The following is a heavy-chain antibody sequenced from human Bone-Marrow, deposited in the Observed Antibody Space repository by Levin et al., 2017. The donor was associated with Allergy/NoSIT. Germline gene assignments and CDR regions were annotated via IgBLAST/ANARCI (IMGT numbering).Heavy chain of an antibody. J-gene: IGHJ3*02. CDR1: GFTFSSYG. CDR2: IWYDGSNK. V-gene: IGHV3-33*01. CDR3: ARKREWLDGAESDAFDS. Sequence: PGGSLRLSCAASGFTFSSYGMHWVRQAPGKGLEWVAVIWYDGSNKYYADSVKGRFTISRDNSKNTLYLQMNSLRAEDTAVYYCARKREWLDGAESDAFDSWGQGTMVTVSS. D-gene: IGHD6-19*01.